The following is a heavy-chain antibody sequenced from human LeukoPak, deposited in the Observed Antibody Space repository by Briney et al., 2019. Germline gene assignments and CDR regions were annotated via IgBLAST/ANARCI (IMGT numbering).Heavy chain of an antibody. CDR2: IYYSGIT. CDR1: GGSISTYY. D-gene: IGHD6-13*01. V-gene: IGHV4-59*01. J-gene: IGHJ4*02. Sequence: SETLSLTCTVYGGSISTYYWTWIRQPPGKGLEWIGYIYYSGITNFNPSLKGRVTMSVDTSKNQFSLRLNSVTTADTAVYYCARRLAVTGRYYFDYWGQGTLVTVSS. CDR3: ARRLAVTGRYYFDY.